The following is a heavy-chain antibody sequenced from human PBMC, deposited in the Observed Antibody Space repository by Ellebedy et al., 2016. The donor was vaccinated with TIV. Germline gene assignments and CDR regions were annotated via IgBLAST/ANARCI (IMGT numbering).Heavy chain of an antibody. Sequence: GGSLRLXCVVSGFTFSRYWMNWVRQAPGKGLEWVANIKEDGSEKLYVDSVKGRFTISRDNAKNSLYLQMNNLRVEDTAVYYCLGESHAGFWGQGTLVTVSS. CDR3: LGESHAGF. D-gene: IGHD2-21*01. V-gene: IGHV3-7*01. CDR2: IKEDGSEK. CDR1: GFTFSRYW. J-gene: IGHJ4*02.